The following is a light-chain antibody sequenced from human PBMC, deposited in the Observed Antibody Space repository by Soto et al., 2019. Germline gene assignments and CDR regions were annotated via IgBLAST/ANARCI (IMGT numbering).Light chain of an antibody. CDR3: QSYDRSLSGSF. CDR2: GNS. CDR1: SSNIGAGFH. V-gene: IGLV1-40*01. Sequence: QSVLTQPPSVSGAPGQRVTISCTGSSSNIGAGFHVHWYQQLPGTAPKLLVYGNSNRPSGVPDRFSGSRSATSASLTITGLQAEDEADYYCQSYDRSLSGSFFGTGTQLTVL. J-gene: IGLJ1*01.